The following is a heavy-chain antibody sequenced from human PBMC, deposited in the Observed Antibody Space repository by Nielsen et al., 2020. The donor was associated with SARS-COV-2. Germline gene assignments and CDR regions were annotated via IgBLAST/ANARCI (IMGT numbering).Heavy chain of an antibody. CDR3: ARQGGYSYGLGYYMDV. Sequence: KVSCKGSGYSFTSYWICWVRQMPGKGLEWMGIIYPGDSDTRYSPSFQGQVTISADKSISTAYLQWSSLKASDTAMYYCARQGGYSYGLGYYMDVWGKGTTVTVSS. CDR1: GYSFTSYW. J-gene: IGHJ6*03. V-gene: IGHV5-51*01. D-gene: IGHD5-18*01. CDR2: IYPGDSDT.